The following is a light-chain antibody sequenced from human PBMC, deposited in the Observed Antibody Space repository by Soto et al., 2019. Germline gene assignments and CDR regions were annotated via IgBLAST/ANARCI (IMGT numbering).Light chain of an antibody. J-gene: IGKJ3*01. CDR1: QDISNY. CDR2: DAS. V-gene: IGKV1-33*01. CDR3: QQYDNLPVT. Sequence: DIQMTQSPSSLSASVGDRVTITCQASQDISNYLNWYQQKPGKAPKLLIYDASNLETGVPSRFSGSGSGTDFTFTTSSLQPEDIATYYCQQYDNLPVTFGPGTKVDIK.